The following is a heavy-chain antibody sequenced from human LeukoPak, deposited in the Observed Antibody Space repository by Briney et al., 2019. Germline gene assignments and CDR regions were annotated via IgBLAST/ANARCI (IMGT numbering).Heavy chain of an antibody. CDR2: IVVGSGNT. J-gene: IGHJ3*02. CDR1: GFTFTSSA. V-gene: IGHV1-58*02. Sequence: GTSVKVSCKASGFTFTSSAMQWVRQARGQRLEWIGWIVVGSGNTNYAQKFQERVTITRDMSTSTAYMELSSLRSEDTAVYYCAAVVSDDSSGYYYALDAFDIWGQGTMVAVSS. CDR3: AAVVSDDSSGYYYALDAFDI. D-gene: IGHD3-22*01.